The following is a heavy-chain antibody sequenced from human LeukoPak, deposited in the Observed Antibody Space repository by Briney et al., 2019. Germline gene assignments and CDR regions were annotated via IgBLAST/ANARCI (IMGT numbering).Heavy chain of an antibody. Sequence: QPGGSLRLSXAASGFTFSSYWMTSVLQSPGKGLEWLANIDQDGNEKYYVDSVRGRFTISRDNAKNSLYLQMDSLRVEDTAVYYCARGDAFSGDYWGQGTLVTVSS. J-gene: IGHJ4*02. CDR1: GFTFSSYW. CDR3: ARGDAFSGDY. CDR2: IDQDGNEK. V-gene: IGHV3-7*04. D-gene: IGHD5-24*01.